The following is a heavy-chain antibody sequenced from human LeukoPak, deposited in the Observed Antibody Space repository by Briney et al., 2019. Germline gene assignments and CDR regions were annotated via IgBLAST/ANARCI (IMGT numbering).Heavy chain of an antibody. Sequence: SGTLSLTCAVSGGSISSSNWWSWVRQPPGKGLEWIGEIYQTGSTNYNPSLKSRVTISADKSKNQFSLDLSSVTAADTAVYYCARAYDILTGRFDYWGQGTLVTVSS. CDR3: ARAYDILTGRFDY. D-gene: IGHD3-9*01. J-gene: IGHJ4*02. CDR1: GGSISSSNW. CDR2: IYQTGST. V-gene: IGHV4-4*02.